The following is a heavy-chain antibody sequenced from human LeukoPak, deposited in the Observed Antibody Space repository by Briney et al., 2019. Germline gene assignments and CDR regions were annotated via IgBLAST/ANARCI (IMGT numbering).Heavy chain of an antibody. Sequence: SETLSLTCTLSGGSISTYYGAWVRQPPGQGLQWIGYVFYTGSANYSPSLKNRATISVDTSNNRFSLKLTSVSAADSALYFCARVDGSDYDNRGYFDSWGQGIMVTVSS. CDR2: VFYTGSA. J-gene: IGHJ4*02. D-gene: IGHD5-12*01. CDR1: GGSISTYY. V-gene: IGHV4-59*01. CDR3: ARVDGSDYDNRGYFDS.